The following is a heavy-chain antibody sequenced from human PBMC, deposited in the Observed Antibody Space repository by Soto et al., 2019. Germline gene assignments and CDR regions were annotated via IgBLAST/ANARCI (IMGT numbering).Heavy chain of an antibody. CDR1: GDSVSSNSAA. Sequence: KQSPTLSLTCAISGDSVSSNSAAWNWIRQSPSRGLEWLGRTYYRSKWYNDYAVSVKSRITINPDTSKNQFSLQLNSVTPEDTAVYYCARGPVSPLGYCSSTSCRGWAFDIWGQGTMVTVSS. J-gene: IGHJ3*02. D-gene: IGHD2-2*01. CDR3: ARGPVSPLGYCSSTSCRGWAFDI. CDR2: TYYRSKWYN. V-gene: IGHV6-1*01.